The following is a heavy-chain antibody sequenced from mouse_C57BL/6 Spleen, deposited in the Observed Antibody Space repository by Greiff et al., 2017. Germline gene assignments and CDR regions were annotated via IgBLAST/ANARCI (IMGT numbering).Heavy chain of an antibody. V-gene: IGHV1-59*01. CDR1: GYTFTSYW. J-gene: IGHJ2*01. Sequence: QVQLQQSGAELVRPGTSVKLSCKASGYTFTSYWMHWVKQRPGQGLEWIGVIDPSDSYTNYNQKFKGKATLTVDTSSSTAYMQLSSLTSEDSAVYYCARSYDSPYYFDYWGQGTTLTVSS. CDR3: ARSYDSPYYFDY. CDR2: IDPSDSYT. D-gene: IGHD2-4*01.